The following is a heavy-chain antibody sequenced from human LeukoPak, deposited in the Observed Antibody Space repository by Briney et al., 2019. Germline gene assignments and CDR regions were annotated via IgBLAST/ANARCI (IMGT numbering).Heavy chain of an antibody. D-gene: IGHD5-18*01. CDR3: ARARGYSYVGFDY. J-gene: IGHJ4*02. CDR2: ISSSSSYI. Sequence: PGGSLRLSCAASGFTFSSYSMNWVRQAPGKGLEWVSSISSSSSYIYYADSVKGRFTISRDNAKNSLYLQMNSLRAEDTAVYYCARARGYSYVGFDYWGQGTLVTVSS. CDR1: GFTFSSYS. V-gene: IGHV3-21*01.